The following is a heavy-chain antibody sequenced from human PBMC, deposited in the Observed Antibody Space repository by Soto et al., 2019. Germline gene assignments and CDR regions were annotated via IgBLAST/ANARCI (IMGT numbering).Heavy chain of an antibody. CDR2: MFYSGLT. CDR3: APLSVSLSGPYGIKV. V-gene: IGHV4-39*01. J-gene: IGHJ3*01. Sequence: PSETVSLTCSFSVYSVTSSDYYCAWIRQPPGKGLEWIGSMFYSGLTYYNPSLKSRVTLSVDTSKNQFSVRLNSVTAADTAVYYCAPLSVSLSGPYGIKVWGQGTTVSVSS. D-gene: IGHD2-15*01. CDR1: VYSVTSSDYY.